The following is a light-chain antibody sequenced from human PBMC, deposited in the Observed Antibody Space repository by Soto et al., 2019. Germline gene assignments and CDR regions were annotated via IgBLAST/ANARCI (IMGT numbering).Light chain of an antibody. CDR3: QQSYTIHNT. J-gene: IGKJ2*01. Sequence: DIQMTQSPSSLSASVGDRVTITCRASQTIGKFLNWYQQKPGKAPNLLIYTTSSLQSGVPPRFSGSGSGTDFTLTIDSLQPEDFATYYCQQSYTIHNTFGRGTKLDIK. V-gene: IGKV1-39*01. CDR1: QTIGKF. CDR2: TTS.